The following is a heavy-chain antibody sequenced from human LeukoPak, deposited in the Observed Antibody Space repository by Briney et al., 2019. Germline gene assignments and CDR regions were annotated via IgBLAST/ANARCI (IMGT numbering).Heavy chain of an antibody. Sequence: ASVKVSCKASGYTFTGYYMHWVRQAPGQGLEWMGWINPNSGGTNYAQKFQGRVTMTRDTSISTAYMELSRLRSDDTAVYYCARSPYDSSGYHWFDPWGQGTLVTVSS. J-gene: IGHJ5*02. CDR2: INPNSGGT. D-gene: IGHD3-22*01. V-gene: IGHV1-2*02. CDR1: GYTFTGYY. CDR3: ARSPYDSSGYHWFDP.